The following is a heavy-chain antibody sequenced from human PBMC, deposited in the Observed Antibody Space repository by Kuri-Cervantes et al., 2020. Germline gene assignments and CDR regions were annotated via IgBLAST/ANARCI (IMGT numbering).Heavy chain of an antibody. CDR3: ARAKRYSSSSDVVYYYGMDV. V-gene: IGHV3-30-3*01. D-gene: IGHD6-6*01. CDR1: GFTFSSYA. J-gene: IGHJ6*02. Sequence: GGSLRLSCAASGFTFSSYAMHWVRQAPGKGLEWVAVISYDGSNKYNADSVKGRFTISRDNSKNTLYLQMNSLRAEDTAVYYCARAKRYSSSSDVVYYYGMDVWGQGTTVTVSS. CDR2: ISYDGSNK.